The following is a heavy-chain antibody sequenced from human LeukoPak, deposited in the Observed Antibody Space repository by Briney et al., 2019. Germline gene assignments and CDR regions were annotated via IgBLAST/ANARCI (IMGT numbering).Heavy chain of an antibody. Sequence: GASVKVSCKTSGYTFTSYHIHWVRQAPGQGLEWVAIIKSTGDTTVYAQKFQGRVTVTRDTSTSTVYMDLSSLSSEDTAVYYCVREDAHTYCFDFWGPGTLVTVSS. CDR1: GYTFTSYH. V-gene: IGHV1-46*01. J-gene: IGHJ4*02. CDR3: VREDAHTYCFDF. CDR2: IKSTGDTT. D-gene: IGHD2-2*01.